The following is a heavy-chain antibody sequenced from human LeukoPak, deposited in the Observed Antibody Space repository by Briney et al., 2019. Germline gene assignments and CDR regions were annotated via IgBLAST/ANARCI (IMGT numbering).Heavy chain of an antibody. CDR2: ISSSGSTI. CDR3: ASPRGCSSTSCP. Sequence: GGSLRLSCAASGFTFSSYEMNGVRQAPGKGREGVSYISSSGSTIYYADSVKGRFTISRDNAKNSLYLQMNSLRAEDTAVYYCASPRGCSSTSCPWGQGTLVTVSS. D-gene: IGHD2-2*01. J-gene: IGHJ5*02. CDR1: GFTFSSYE. V-gene: IGHV3-48*03.